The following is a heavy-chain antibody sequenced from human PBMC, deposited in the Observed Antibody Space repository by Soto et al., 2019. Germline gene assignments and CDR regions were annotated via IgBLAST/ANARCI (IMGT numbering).Heavy chain of an antibody. CDR3: ARSGSGSYQYYYYMDV. D-gene: IGHD3-10*01. Sequence: SETLSLTCTVSGGSISSSSYYWGWIRQPPGKGLERIGSIYYSGSTYYNPSLKSRVTISVDTSKNQFSLKLSSVTAADTAVYYCARSGSGSYQYYYYMDVWGKGTTVTVSS. CDR1: GGSISSSSYY. CDR2: IYYSGST. V-gene: IGHV4-39*01. J-gene: IGHJ6*03.